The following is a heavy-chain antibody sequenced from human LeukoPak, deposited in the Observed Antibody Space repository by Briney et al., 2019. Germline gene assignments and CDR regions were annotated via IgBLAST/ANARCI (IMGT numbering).Heavy chain of an antibody. V-gene: IGHV1-8*03. CDR3: ARVQRRCSSTSCYRAAWFDP. Sequence: ASLKVSCKASGYTFTSDDINWVRQATGQGLEWMGWMNPNSGNTGYAQKFQGRVTINRNTSISTAYMELSSLRSEDTAVYYCARVQRRCSSTSCYRAAWFDPWGQGTLVTVSS. J-gene: IGHJ5*02. CDR2: MNPNSGNT. CDR1: GYTFTSDD. D-gene: IGHD2-2*02.